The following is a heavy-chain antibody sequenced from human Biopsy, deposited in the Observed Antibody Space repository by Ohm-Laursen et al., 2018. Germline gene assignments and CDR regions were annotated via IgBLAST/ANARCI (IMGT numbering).Heavy chain of an antibody. CDR1: GESFSGYY. CDR2: ISYTGYT. CDR3: ARGSNEYGGLYFPH. Sequence: TLSLTCAVYGESFSGYYWTWIRQPPGKGLEWIGHISYTGYTSYKSSLKSRVTISLDTSRKHFSLRLTSLAAADTAVYYCARGSNEYGGLYFPHWGQGTLVTVSS. J-gene: IGHJ1*01. D-gene: IGHD4-23*01. V-gene: IGHV4-59*01.